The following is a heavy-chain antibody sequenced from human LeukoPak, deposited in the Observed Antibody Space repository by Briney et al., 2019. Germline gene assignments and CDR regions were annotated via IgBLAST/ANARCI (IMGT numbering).Heavy chain of an antibody. CDR1: GYTLTELS. D-gene: IGHD1-1*01. V-gene: IGHV3-64D*06. Sequence: SCKVSGYTLTELSMHWVRQAPGKGLEYVSAISYNGGDTYYTDSVKGRFTISRDNPKNTLYLQMSSLRPEDTAVYYCVKDGPAFNWNDLDYWGQGTLVTVSS. J-gene: IGHJ4*02. CDR3: VKDGPAFNWNDLDY. CDR2: ISYNGGDT.